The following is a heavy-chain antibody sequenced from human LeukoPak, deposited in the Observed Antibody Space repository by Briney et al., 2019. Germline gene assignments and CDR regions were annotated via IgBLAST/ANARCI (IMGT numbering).Heavy chain of an antibody. J-gene: IGHJ4*02. CDR1: GGSFSGYY. D-gene: IGHD6-19*01. Sequence: SETLSLTCAVYGGSFSGYYWSWIRQPPGKGLEWIGEINHSGSTNYNPSLKSRVTISVDTSKNQFSLKLSSVTAADTAVYYCARGGKWLYYFDYWGQGTLVTVPS. V-gene: IGHV4-34*01. CDR2: INHSGST. CDR3: ARGGKWLYYFDY.